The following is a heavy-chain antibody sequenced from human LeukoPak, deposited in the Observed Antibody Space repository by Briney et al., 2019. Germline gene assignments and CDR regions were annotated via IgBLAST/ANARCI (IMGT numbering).Heavy chain of an antibody. J-gene: IGHJ3*01. CDR1: GFTFKNYA. CDR2: VKGTGANT. V-gene: IGHV3-23*01. Sequence: AGGSLRLSCEASGFTFKNYAMTWVRQAPGEGVEGVSSVKGTGANTYYADPVKGRFSISRDNSKNTLYLMLNSLSAEDTALHYCGRDPNGDYTGAFDFRGQGTMVTVSS. D-gene: IGHD4-17*01. CDR3: GRDPNGDYTGAFDF.